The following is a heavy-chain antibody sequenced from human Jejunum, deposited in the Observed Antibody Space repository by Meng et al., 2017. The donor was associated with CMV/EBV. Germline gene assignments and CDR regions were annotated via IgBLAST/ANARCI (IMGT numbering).Heavy chain of an antibody. CDR1: GYIFTTHY. V-gene: IGHV1-8*02. D-gene: IGHD5-18*01. J-gene: IGHJ4*02. CDR3: ARAPRGYSFY. Sequence: CKASGYIFTTHYVHWVRQATGQGLEWMGWMNPNSGDTGYAKKFQGRVTMTRNTSISTAYMELSRLTSEDTAMYYCARAPRGYSFYWGQGTLVTVSS. CDR2: MNPNSGDT.